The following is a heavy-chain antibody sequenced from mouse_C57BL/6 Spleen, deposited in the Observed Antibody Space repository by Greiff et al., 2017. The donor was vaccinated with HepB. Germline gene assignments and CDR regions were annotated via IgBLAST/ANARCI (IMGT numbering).Heavy chain of an antibody. CDR3: ARSIGDYSRYAMDY. V-gene: IGHV1-20*01. D-gene: IGHD2-12*01. Sequence: VQLQQSGPELVKPGDSVKISCKASGYSFTGYFMNWVMQSHGKSLEWIGRINPYNGDTFYNQKFKGKATLTVDKSSSTAHMELRSLTSEDSAVYYCARSIGDYSRYAMDYWGQGTSVTVSS. CDR1: GYSFTGYF. CDR2: INPYNGDT. J-gene: IGHJ4*01.